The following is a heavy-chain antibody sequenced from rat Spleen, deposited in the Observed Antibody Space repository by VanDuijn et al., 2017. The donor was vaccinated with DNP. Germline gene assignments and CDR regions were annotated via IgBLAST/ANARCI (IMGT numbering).Heavy chain of an antibody. CDR3: ARWNSGHFDY. CDR1: GFTVNNFW. D-gene: IGHD4-3*01. CDR2: IISSGGST. J-gene: IGHJ2*01. V-gene: IGHV5-31*01. Sequence: EVQLVESGGDLVQPGRSLKLSCVVSGFTVNNFWMAWIRQVPGKGLEWVAAIISSGGSTYYPNSVKGRFTISRDNAKSTLYLQMNSLRSEDMATYYCARWNSGHFDYWGQGVMVPVSS.